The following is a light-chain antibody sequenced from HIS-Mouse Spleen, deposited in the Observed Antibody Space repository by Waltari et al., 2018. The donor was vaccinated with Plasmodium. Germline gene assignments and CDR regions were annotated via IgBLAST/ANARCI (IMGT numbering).Light chain of an antibody. Sequence: QTVVTQEPSFSVSPGGTVTLTCGLSSGSVSTSYYPSLYQQTPGQAPRTLIYSTNTRSSGVPDRFSGSILGNKAALTITGAQADDESDYYCVLYMGSGTVVFGGGTKLTVL. V-gene: IGLV8-61*01. CDR3: VLYMGSGTVV. J-gene: IGLJ2*01. CDR2: STN. CDR1: SGSVSTSYY.